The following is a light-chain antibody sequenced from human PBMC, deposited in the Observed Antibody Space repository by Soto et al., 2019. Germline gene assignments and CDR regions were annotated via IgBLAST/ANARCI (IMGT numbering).Light chain of an antibody. CDR2: AAS. CDR1: QGIGNG. Sequence: DIQMTQSPSSLSASVGDRVTITCRASQGIGNGLGWFQRKPGRAPKRLMYAASSLESGVPPRFSGSGSGTEFTLTISSLQPEDFATYSCLQHNSYPRTFGQGTKVEIK. V-gene: IGKV1-17*01. J-gene: IGKJ1*01. CDR3: LQHNSYPRT.